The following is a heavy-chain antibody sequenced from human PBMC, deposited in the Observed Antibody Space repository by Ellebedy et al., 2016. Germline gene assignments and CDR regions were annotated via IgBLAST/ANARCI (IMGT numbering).Heavy chain of an antibody. CDR3: ARGGSFARELRVVATYRFDY. CDR2: INHSGST. V-gene: IGHV4-34*01. Sequence: SETLSLXCAVYGGSFSGYYWSWIRQPPGKGLEWIGEINHSGSTNYNPSLKSRVTISVDTSKNQFSLKLSSVTAADTAVYYCARGGSFARELRVVATYRFDYWGQGTLVTVSS. CDR1: GGSFSGYY. J-gene: IGHJ4*02. D-gene: IGHD5-12*01.